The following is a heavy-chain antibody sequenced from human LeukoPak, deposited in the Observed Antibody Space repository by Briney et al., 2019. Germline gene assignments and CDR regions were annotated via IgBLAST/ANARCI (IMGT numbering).Heavy chain of an antibody. Sequence: PGGSLRLSCAASGFTFSDYYMSWIRQAPGKGLEWVSYISSSGSTIYYADSVKGRFTISRDNSKNTLYLQMNSLRAEDTAVYYCAKGLWFGELSDYWGQGTLVTVSS. J-gene: IGHJ4*02. CDR3: AKGLWFGELSDY. CDR2: ISSSGSTI. CDR1: GFTFSDYY. V-gene: IGHV3-11*01. D-gene: IGHD3-10*01.